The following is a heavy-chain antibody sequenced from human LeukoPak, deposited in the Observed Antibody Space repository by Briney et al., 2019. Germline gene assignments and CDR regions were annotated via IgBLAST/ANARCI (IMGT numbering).Heavy chain of an antibody. Sequence: SETLSLTCTVSGGSINSYYWSWIRQPPGKGLEWIGYIFYSGSTNYNPSLQSRVTISVDTSRNQFSLKLSSVTAADTAVYYCARVAVVVPAGGMDVWGKGTTVTVSS. CDR3: ARVAVVVPAGGMDV. J-gene: IGHJ6*03. CDR2: IFYSGST. CDR1: GGSINSYY. V-gene: IGHV4-59*01. D-gene: IGHD2-2*01.